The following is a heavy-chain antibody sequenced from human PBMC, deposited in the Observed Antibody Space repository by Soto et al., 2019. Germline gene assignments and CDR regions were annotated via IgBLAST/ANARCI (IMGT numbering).Heavy chain of an antibody. V-gene: IGHV3-53*01. D-gene: IGHD2-21*01. CDR3: ARSPYCGTECNSGYLDF. Sequence: GGSLRLSCATSGFVVNRNYMHWVRQAPGKGLEWVSVMYSDGKTYYGESVKGRFTISRDNSKNTVFLHMKSLRAEDTAVYYCARSPYCGTECNSGYLDFWGQGSLVTVCS. CDR2: MYSDGKT. J-gene: IGHJ4*02. CDR1: GFVVNRNY.